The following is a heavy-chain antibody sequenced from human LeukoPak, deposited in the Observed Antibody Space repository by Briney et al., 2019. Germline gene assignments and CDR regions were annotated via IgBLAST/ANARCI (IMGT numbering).Heavy chain of an antibody. CDR1: GFTFSRYG. CDR3: ARAFQSLYSLDY. CDR2: IWYDGSNQ. V-gene: IGHV3-33*01. D-gene: IGHD2-15*01. J-gene: IGHJ4*02. Sequence: PGGSLRLSCAASGFTFSRYGMHWVRQAPGKGLEWVAIIWYDGSNQYYADSVKGRFTISKDNSKNTLYLQMNSLRVEDTAVYFCARAFQSLYSLDYWGQGTLVTVSS.